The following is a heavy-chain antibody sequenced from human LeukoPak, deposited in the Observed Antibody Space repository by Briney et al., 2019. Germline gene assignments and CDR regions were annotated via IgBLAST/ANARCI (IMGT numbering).Heavy chain of an antibody. CDR1: GFTFSNYW. D-gene: IGHD2-2*01. CDR2: INSDGSST. V-gene: IGHV3-74*01. Sequence: PGGSLRLSCAASGFTFSNYWMHWVRQAPGKGLVRVSRINSDGSSTSYADSVKGRFTISRDNAKNTLYLQMNSLRAEDTAVCYCARGVEYCSSTSCYWWFDPWGQGTLVTVSS. CDR3: ARGVEYCSSTSCYWWFDP. J-gene: IGHJ5*02.